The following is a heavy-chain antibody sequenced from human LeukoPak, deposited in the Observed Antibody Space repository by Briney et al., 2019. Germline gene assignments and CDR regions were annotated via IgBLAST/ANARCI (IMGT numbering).Heavy chain of an antibody. Sequence: SQTLSLTCNVSGGSISSAISYWSWIRQPPGKGLEWIGYISYSGSTYYNASLKSRVTISFDTSNNRFSLKLTSMTAADTAIYFCARVDMATIFDYWGQGALVTVSS. CDR3: ARVDMATIFDY. V-gene: IGHV4-30-4*01. CDR1: GGSISSAISY. J-gene: IGHJ4*02. CDR2: ISYSGST. D-gene: IGHD5-24*01.